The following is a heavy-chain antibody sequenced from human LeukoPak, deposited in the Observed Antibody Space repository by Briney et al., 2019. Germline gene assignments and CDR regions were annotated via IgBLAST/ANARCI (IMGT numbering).Heavy chain of an antibody. D-gene: IGHD2-15*01. CDR2: ISGSGNST. CDR3: AKDGGGGPYFFDY. CDR1: GFTFSSYA. Sequence: GGTLSLSCAASGFTFSSYAMSWVRQPPRKGLGRVSAISGSGNSTYYADSVKGRFTISRDNTKNTLYLQMHSLRGEDTAVYYCAKDGGGGPYFFDYWGHETLVTVSS. V-gene: IGHV3-23*01. J-gene: IGHJ4*01.